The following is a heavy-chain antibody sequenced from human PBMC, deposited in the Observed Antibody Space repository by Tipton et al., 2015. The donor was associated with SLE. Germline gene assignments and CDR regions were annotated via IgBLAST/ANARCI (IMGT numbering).Heavy chain of an antibody. D-gene: IGHD7-27*01. V-gene: IGHV4-59*12. CDR2: IYSTLST. CDR1: GASISDNY. CDR3: ARDPNGGYGSFDY. J-gene: IGHJ4*02. Sequence: TLSLTCTVSGASISDNYWSWIRQPTGKRLEWIGYIYSTLSTNYNPSLQNRVTISVDTSKNQFSLTMRSVTAADTAVYYCARDPNGGYGSFDYWGLGALVTVSS.